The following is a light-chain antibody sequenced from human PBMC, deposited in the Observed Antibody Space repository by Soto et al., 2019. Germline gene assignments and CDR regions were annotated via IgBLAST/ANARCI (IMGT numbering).Light chain of an antibody. Sequence: DIVMTQSPDSLAVSLGERATINCKSSQSVLYSSNNKNFLAWYQQKPGQPPNLLIYWTSTRESGVPDRFSGSGAGTDFTLTISSLQAEDVAVYYCQQYYSIPRTFGGGTKVEIK. CDR2: WTS. V-gene: IGKV4-1*01. CDR1: QSVLYSSNNKNF. J-gene: IGKJ4*01. CDR3: QQYYSIPRT.